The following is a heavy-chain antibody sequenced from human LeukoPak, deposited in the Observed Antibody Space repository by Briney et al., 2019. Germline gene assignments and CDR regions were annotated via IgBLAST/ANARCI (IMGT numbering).Heavy chain of an antibody. CDR1: GYTFTNYY. CDR2: IDPNTGGT. Sequence: ASVKVSCKTSGYTFTNYYIHWVRQAPGQGLEWMGRIDPNTGGTKSAKNFQGRVTMTRDTTISTAYMALSGLRSDDTAVYYCASLYDIVGTTVDYWGQGTLVTVSS. V-gene: IGHV1-2*06. J-gene: IGHJ4*02. D-gene: IGHD1-26*01. CDR3: ASLYDIVGTTVDY.